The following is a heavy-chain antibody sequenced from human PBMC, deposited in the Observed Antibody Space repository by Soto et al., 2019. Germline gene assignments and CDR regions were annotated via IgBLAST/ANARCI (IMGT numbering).Heavy chain of an antibody. CDR2: IWSSSNI. CDR3: VRDYSFGFDY. Sequence: EVQLVESGGGLAQPGGSLRLSCAASGFTFSSYSVNWVRQAPGKGLEWVSNIWSSSNINYADSVKGLFTVSRDKAKNSMSLQMNGLRDEDTAAYYCVRDYSFGFDYWGQGIPVTVSS. CDR1: GFTFSSYS. J-gene: IGHJ4*02. D-gene: IGHD6-13*01. V-gene: IGHV3-48*02.